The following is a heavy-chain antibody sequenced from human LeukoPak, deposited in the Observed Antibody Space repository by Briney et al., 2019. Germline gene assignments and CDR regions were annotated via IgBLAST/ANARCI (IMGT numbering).Heavy chain of an antibody. CDR2: ISSSSSSYI. V-gene: IGHV3-21*01. J-gene: IGHJ4*02. CDR1: GFTFSSYS. CDR3: VGGPLYDILTGYSFDY. Sequence: GGSLRLSCAASGFTFSSYSMNWVRQAPGKGLEWVSSISSSSSSYIYYADSVKGRFTISRDNAKNSLYLQMNSLRAEDTAVYYCVGGPLYDILTGYSFDYWGQGTLVTVSS. D-gene: IGHD3-9*01.